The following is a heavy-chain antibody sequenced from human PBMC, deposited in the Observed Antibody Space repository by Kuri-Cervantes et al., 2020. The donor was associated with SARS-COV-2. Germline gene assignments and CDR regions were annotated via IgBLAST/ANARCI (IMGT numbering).Heavy chain of an antibody. CDR2: ISAYNGNT. Sequence: ASVKVSCKASGYTFTSYGISWVRQAPGQGLEWMGWISAYNGNTNYAQKLQGRVTMTTDTSTSTAYMELRSLRSDDTAAYYCASQGDYSPDVNPAHYAFDIWGQGTMVTVSS. CDR3: ASQGDYSPDVNPAHYAFDI. V-gene: IGHV1-18*01. J-gene: IGHJ3*02. CDR1: GYTFTSYG. D-gene: IGHD4-11*01.